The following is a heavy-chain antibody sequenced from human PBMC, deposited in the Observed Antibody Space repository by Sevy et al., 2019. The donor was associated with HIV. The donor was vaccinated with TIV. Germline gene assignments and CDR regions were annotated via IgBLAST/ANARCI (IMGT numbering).Heavy chain of an antibody. Sequence: SETLSLTCAVSGGSISSYYWSWILQPPGKGLEFIGWIHYSGKTKYNPSVSSRVSLSVDTSRNQFSLKLYSLTAADTAVYYCARHASQGDYPLDLWGQGTLVTVSS. CDR2: IHYSGKT. V-gene: IGHV4-59*08. CDR1: GGSISSYY. J-gene: IGHJ4*02. D-gene: IGHD4-17*01. CDR3: ARHASQGDYPLDL.